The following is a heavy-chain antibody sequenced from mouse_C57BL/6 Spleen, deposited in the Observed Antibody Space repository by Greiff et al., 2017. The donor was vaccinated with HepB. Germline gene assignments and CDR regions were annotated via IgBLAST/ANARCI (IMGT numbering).Heavy chain of an antibody. Sequence: EVKLVESGGGLVQPGGSLSLSCAASGFTFTDYYMSWVRQPPGKALEWLGFIRNKANGYTTEYSASVKGRFTISRDNSQSILYLQMNALRAEDSATYYCACGSSLFAYGGQGTRVTVSA. CDR2: IRNKANGYTT. CDR3: ACGSSLFAY. CDR1: GFTFTDYY. V-gene: IGHV7-3*01. D-gene: IGHD1-1*01. J-gene: IGHJ3*01.